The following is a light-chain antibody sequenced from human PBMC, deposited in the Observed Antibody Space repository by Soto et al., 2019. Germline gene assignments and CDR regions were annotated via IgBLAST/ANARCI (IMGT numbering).Light chain of an antibody. CDR1: SSDVGGYNY. CDR2: DVS. CDR3: CSYVGSFILV. V-gene: IGLV2-11*01. J-gene: IGLJ2*01. Sequence: QSALTQPRSVSGSPGQSVTISCTGTSSDVGGYNYVSWYQQHPGKAPKLMIYDVSKRPSGVPDRFSGSKSGNTASPTISGLQAEDEAEYYCCSYVGSFILVFGGGTKLTVL.